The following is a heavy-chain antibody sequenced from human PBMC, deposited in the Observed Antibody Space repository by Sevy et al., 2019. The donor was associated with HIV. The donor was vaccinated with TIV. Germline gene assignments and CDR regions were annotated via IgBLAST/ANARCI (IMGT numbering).Heavy chain of an antibody. J-gene: IGHJ5*02. CDR1: GYTLTGYY. CDR2: INPNSGGT. D-gene: IGHD6-6*01. V-gene: IGHV1-2*02. CDR3: ARDGIAAPTPFDP. Sequence: ASVKVSCKASGYTLTGYYMHWVRRAPRQGLEWIGWINPNSGGTNYAQKFQGRVTMTRDTSISTAYMELSRLRSDDTAVYYCARDGIAAPTPFDPWGQGTLVTVSS.